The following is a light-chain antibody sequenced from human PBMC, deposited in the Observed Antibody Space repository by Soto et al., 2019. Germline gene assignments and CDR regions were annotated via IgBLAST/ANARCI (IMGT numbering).Light chain of an antibody. CDR3: QQYGRSPPYT. CDR2: GAS. Sequence: EIVLTQSTGTLSLSPGERATLSCRASQSVSSSYLAWYQQKPGQAPRLLIYGASSRATGIPDRFSGSGSGTDFTLTISRLEPEDFAVYYCQQYGRSPPYTFGQGTKLEIK. CDR1: QSVSSSY. V-gene: IGKV3-20*01. J-gene: IGKJ2*01.